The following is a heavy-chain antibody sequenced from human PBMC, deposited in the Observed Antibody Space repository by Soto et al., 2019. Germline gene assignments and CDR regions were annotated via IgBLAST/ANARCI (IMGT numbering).Heavy chain of an antibody. J-gene: IGHJ5*01. CDR1: CFSFSTIGVG. CDR3: AHRRNYDFWSS. D-gene: IGHD3-3*01. V-gene: IGHV2-5*02. CDR2: IYWDGAE. Sequence: QITLKESGPTLVKPTQTLTLTCTFSCFSFSTIGVGVGWIRQPPGKALEWLALIYWDGAERYSKSLESRLSITNDTSKNQVVLTLTNMDPADTATYFCAHRRNYDFWSSWGQGTLVTVSS.